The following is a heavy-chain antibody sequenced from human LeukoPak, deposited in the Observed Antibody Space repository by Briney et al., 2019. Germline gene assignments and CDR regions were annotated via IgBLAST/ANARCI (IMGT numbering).Heavy chain of an antibody. V-gene: IGHV1-2*02. CDR1: GYTFSVYG. CDR3: ARPLRVTMIRGAAFRASSDFDP. J-gene: IGHJ5*02. Sequence: ASVKVSCKASGYTFSVYGITWVRQAPGQGLEWMGWINPNTGGTKYAQRFQDRVTMTRDTSISTAYMEVSRLRYDDTAVYYCARPLRVTMIRGAAFRASSDFDPWGQGTLVTVSS. CDR2: INPNTGGT. D-gene: IGHD3-10*01.